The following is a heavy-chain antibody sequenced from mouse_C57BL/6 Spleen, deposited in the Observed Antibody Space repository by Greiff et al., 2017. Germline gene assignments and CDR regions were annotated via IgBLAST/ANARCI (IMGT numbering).Heavy chain of an antibody. CDR1: GFTFSSYG. CDR3: ARQRTTVAPGYFDV. CDR2: ISSGGSYT. D-gene: IGHD1-1*01. J-gene: IGHJ1*03. V-gene: IGHV5-6*01. Sequence: EVQRVESGGDLVKPGGSLKLSCAASGFTFSSYGMSWVRQTPDKRLEWVATISSGGSYTYYPDSVKGRFTISRDNAKNTLYLQMISLKSEDTAMYYCARQRTTVAPGYFDVWGTGTTVTVSS.